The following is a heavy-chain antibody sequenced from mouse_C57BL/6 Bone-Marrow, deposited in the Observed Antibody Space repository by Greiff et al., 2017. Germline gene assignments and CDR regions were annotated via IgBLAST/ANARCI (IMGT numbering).Heavy chain of an antibody. J-gene: IGHJ2*01. D-gene: IGHD2-5*01. Sequence: QVQLQQSGAELVRPGPSVKVSCKASGYAFTNYLIEWVKQRPGQGLEWIGVINPGGGGTNYNEKFKGKATLTADKSSSTAYMQLSSLTSEDSAVYFCARAPYSKYVFDYRGQGTTLTVSS. CDR2: INPGGGGT. V-gene: IGHV1-54*01. CDR1: GYAFTNYL. CDR3: ARAPYSKYVFDY.